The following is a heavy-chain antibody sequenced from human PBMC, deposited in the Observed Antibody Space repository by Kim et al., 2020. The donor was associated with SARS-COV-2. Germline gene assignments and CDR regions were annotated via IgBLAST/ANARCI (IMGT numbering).Heavy chain of an antibody. CDR1: GGSISSYY. CDR3: ARGLVGARSWFDP. Sequence: SETLSLTCTVSGGSISSYYWSWIRQPPGKGLEWIGYIYYSGSTNYNPSLKRRVTITVDTSKNKFSLKLSSVTAADTAVYYCARGLVGARSWFDPWGQGTLVTVST. D-gene: IGHD1-26*01. CDR2: IYYSGST. V-gene: IGHV4-59*01. J-gene: IGHJ5*02.